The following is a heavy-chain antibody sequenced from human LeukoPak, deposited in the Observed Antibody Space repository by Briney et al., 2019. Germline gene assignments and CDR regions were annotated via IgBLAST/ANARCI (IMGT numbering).Heavy chain of an antibody. CDR2: LYYTGTT. CDR3: ARERNGSPNNWFDP. CDR1: GGSISSSNYY. J-gene: IGHJ5*02. D-gene: IGHD4-11*01. Sequence: RSSETLSLTCTVSGGSISSSNYYWVWIRQPPGKGLEGLGSLYYTGTTYDNPSLKSRVTISADTSKNQFSLRLNSVTAADTAVYYCARERNGSPNNWFDPWGQGTLVIVSS. V-gene: IGHV4-39*07.